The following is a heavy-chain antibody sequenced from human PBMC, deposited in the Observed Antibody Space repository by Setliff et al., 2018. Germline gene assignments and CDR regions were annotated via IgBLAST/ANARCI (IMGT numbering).Heavy chain of an antibody. CDR2: MYNSGNT. V-gene: IGHV4-59*11. D-gene: IGHD3-10*01. CDR1: GGSISHHY. Sequence: SETLSLTCTVSGGSISHHYWSWIRQPPGKGLEWVGYMYNSGNTNYDHSLRRRVAISVDKSKNQFSLKLSSVTAADTAVYYCARALLWFGEGMDVWGKGTTVTVS. CDR3: ARALLWFGEGMDV. J-gene: IGHJ6*03.